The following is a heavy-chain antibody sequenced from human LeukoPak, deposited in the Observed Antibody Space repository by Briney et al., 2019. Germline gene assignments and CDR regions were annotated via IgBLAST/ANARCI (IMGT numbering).Heavy chain of an antibody. Sequence: PGGSLRLSCAASGFTFSSYSMNWFRQAPGKGLEWVSYISSSSSTIYYADSVKGRFTISRDNAKNSLYLQMNSLRAEDTAVYYCARRYSGYYYINFDYWGQGTLVTVSS. CDR3: ARRYSGYYYINFDY. CDR1: GFTFSSYS. CDR2: ISSSSSTI. V-gene: IGHV3-48*04. D-gene: IGHD3-22*01. J-gene: IGHJ4*02.